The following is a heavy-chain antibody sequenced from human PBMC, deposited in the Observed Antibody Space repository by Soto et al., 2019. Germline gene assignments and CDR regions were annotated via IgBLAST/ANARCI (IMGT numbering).Heavy chain of an antibody. J-gene: IGHJ6*02. CDR3: AKDRAAADYYYYYGMDV. D-gene: IGHD6-13*01. Sequence: RGSLRLSCAASGFTFSSYGIHWVRQAPGKGLEWVAVISYDGSNKYYADSVKGRFTISSDNSKNALYLQMNSLRAEDTAVYYCAKDRAAADYYYYYGMDVWGQGTTVTVS. CDR2: ISYDGSNK. CDR1: GFTFSSYG. V-gene: IGHV3-30*18.